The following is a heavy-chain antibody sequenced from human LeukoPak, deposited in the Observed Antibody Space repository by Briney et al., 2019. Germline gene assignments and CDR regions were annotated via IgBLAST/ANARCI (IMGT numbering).Heavy chain of an antibody. CDR3: ARTSGESTAALRAPFDY. J-gene: IGHJ4*02. Sequence: GGSLRLSCAVSGFTFSSYSMTWVRQAPGKGLEWVSSISSSSGYEYYADSVKGRFTISRDSAKNSLYLQMDSLRAEDAAVYYCARTSGESTAALRAPFDYWGQGTLATVSS. CDR1: GFTFSSYS. V-gene: IGHV3-21*01. D-gene: IGHD6-6*01. CDR2: ISSSSGYE.